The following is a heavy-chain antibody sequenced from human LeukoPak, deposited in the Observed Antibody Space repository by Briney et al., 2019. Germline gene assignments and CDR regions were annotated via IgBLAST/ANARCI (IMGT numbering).Heavy chain of an antibody. Sequence: SETLSLTCTVSGGSISSGDYYWSWIRQPPGKGLEWIGYIYYSGSTYYTPSLRGRVTISVDTSKNQFSLKLSSVTAADTAVYYCVRGYSLDYWGQGTLVTVSS. V-gene: IGHV4-30-4*01. J-gene: IGHJ4*02. CDR1: GGSISSGDYY. CDR3: VRGYSLDY. CDR2: IYYSGST. D-gene: IGHD5-18*01.